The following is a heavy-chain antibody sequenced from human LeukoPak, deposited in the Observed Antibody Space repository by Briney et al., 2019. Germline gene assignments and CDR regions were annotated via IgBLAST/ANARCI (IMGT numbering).Heavy chain of an antibody. J-gene: IGHJ4*02. CDR2: IFGSGYNT. V-gene: IGHV3-23*01. Sequence: GGALRLSCAASRFRFSIYTMSWVREAPGKGLEWVAGIFGSGYNTYYADSVKGRFTISRDNSKNTLYLQMNSLRVEDTAIYYCAKDLLQGDGYWDIDSWGQGTLVCVSS. D-gene: IGHD5-24*01. CDR3: AKDLLQGDGYWDIDS. CDR1: RFRFSIYT.